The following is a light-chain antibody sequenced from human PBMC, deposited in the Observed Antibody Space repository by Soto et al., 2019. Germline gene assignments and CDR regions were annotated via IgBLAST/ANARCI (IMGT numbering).Light chain of an antibody. J-gene: IGKJ4*01. Sequence: IVMTQSPATLSVSPGEGATLSCKASQNVYNNLAWYQQRPGQPPRLLIYDASTRATGISARFSGSGYGTKFTLTICSLQSEDFAVYFCQQCRKRPLTFGGGTKV. CDR1: QNVYNN. CDR3: QQCRKRPLT. V-gene: IGKV3-15*01. CDR2: DAS.